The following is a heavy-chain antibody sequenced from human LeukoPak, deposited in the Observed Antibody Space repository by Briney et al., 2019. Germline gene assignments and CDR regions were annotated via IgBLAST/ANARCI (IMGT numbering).Heavy chain of an antibody. CDR2: FDPEDGET. Sequence: GASVTVSCKVSGYTLTELSMHWVRQAPGKGLEWMGGFDPEDGETIYAQKFQGRVTMTEDTSTDTAYMELSSLRSEDTAVYYCATVRYFDWLFPMDVWGQGTTVTVSS. V-gene: IGHV1-24*01. CDR3: ATVRYFDWLFPMDV. J-gene: IGHJ6*02. CDR1: GYTLTELS. D-gene: IGHD3-9*01.